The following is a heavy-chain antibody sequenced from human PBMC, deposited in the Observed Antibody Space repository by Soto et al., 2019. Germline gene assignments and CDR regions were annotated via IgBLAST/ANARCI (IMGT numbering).Heavy chain of an antibody. CDR2: IYYSGST. CDR1: GGYISSYY. J-gene: IGHJ4*02. D-gene: IGHD4-17*01. CDR3: ARRYGRYFDY. V-gene: IGHV4-59*08. Sequence: QVQLQESGPGLVKPSETLSLTCTVSGGYISSYYWSWIRQPPGKGLEWIGYIYYSGSTNYNPSLKSRVTISVDTSKNQFSLKVSSVTAADTAVYYCARRYGRYFDYWGQGTLVTVSS.